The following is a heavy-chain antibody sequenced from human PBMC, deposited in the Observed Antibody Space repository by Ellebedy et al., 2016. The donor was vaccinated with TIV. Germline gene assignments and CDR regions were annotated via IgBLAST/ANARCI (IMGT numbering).Heavy chain of an antibody. CDR2: ISGSGGST. Sequence: GGSLRLSXAASGFTFSNYAMSWVRQAPGKGLEWVSTISGSGGSTYYADSVKGRFTISRDNSKNTLYLQMHSLRVEDTAVYYCATPSYSSSWYVGYWGQGTLVTVYS. CDR1: GFTFSNYA. D-gene: IGHD6-13*01. V-gene: IGHV3-23*01. CDR3: ATPSYSSSWYVGY. J-gene: IGHJ4*02.